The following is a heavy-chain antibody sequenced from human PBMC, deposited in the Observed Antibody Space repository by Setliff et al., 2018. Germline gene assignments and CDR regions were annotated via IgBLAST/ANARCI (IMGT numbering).Heavy chain of an antibody. V-gene: IGHV4-31*03. CDR2: IYETGTT. CDR1: GGSISSGGYY. Sequence: PSETLSLTCTVSGGSISSGGYYWTWIRQHPGKGLEWIGYIYETGTTYYNPSLKSRVTISVDTSKKQFSLKLSSVTAADTAVYYCARGPYNWFDPWGQGTLVTVSS. J-gene: IGHJ5*02. CDR3: ARGPYNWFDP.